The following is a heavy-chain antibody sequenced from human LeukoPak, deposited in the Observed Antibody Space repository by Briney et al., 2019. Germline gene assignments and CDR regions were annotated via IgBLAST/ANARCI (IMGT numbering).Heavy chain of an antibody. CDR2: ISGSGGST. CDR1: GFTFSSYG. V-gene: IGHV3-23*01. J-gene: IGHJ4*02. CDR3: AKGPRHNWNYGFDY. Sequence: GGSLRLSCAASGFTFSSYGMSWVRQAPGKGLEWVSAISGSGGSTYYADSVKGRVTISRDNAKNTLFLQMNSLRAEDAAIYYCAKGPRHNWNYGFDYWGQGTLVTVSS. D-gene: IGHD1-7*01.